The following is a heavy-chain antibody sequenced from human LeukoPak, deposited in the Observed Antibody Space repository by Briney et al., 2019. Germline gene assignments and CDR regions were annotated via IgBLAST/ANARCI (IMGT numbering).Heavy chain of an antibody. J-gene: IGHJ4*02. V-gene: IGHV3-48*04. Sequence: PGGSLRLSCAASGFTFSSYSMNWVRQAPGKGLEWVSYISGSSSTIYYADSVKGRFTISRDNAKNSLYLQMNSLRAEDTAVYYCARDRVVVESPLFDCWGQGTLVTVSS. CDR2: ISGSSSTI. CDR1: GFTFSSYS. CDR3: ARDRVVVESPLFDC. D-gene: IGHD2-15*01.